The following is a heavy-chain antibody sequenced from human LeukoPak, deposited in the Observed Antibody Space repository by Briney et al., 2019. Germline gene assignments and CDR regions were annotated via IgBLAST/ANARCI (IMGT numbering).Heavy chain of an antibody. CDR3: ARGLRYCSSTRCNYGMDV. D-gene: IGHD2-2*01. J-gene: IGHJ6*02. CDR2: INPNSGGT. Sequence: ASVKVSCKASGYTFRNFATSWVRQAPGQGLEWMGWINPNSGGTNYAQKFQGRVTMTRDTSISTAYMELSRLRSDDTAVYYCARGLRYCSSTRCNYGMDVWGQGTTVTVSS. CDR1: GYTFRNFA. V-gene: IGHV1-2*02.